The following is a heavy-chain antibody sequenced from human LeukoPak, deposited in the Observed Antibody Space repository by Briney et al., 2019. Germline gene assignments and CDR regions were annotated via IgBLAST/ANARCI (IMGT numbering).Heavy chain of an antibody. Sequence: GGSRRLSCSASGFTFSSYAMHWVRQAPGKGLEYVSAISSNGGSTYYADSVKGRFTISRDNSKNTLYLQMSSLRAEDTAVYYCVKDKDCSSTSCYGLFDYWGQGTLVTVSS. J-gene: IGHJ4*02. CDR2: ISSNGGST. CDR3: VKDKDCSSTSCYGLFDY. CDR1: GFTFSSYA. D-gene: IGHD2-2*01. V-gene: IGHV3-64D*06.